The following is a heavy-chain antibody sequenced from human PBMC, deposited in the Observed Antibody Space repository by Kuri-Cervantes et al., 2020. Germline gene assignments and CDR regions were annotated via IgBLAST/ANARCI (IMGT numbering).Heavy chain of an antibody. V-gene: IGHV3-30*07. CDR2: ISYDGSNK. CDR1: GFTFSSYA. D-gene: IGHD6-13*01. J-gene: IGHJ6*03. CDR3: AKAGYSSSWYDYYYYYYMDV. Sequence: GESLKISCAASGFTFSSYAMHWVRQAPGKGLEWVAVISYDGSNKYYADSVKGRFTISRDNSKNTLYLQMNSLRAEDTAVYYCAKAGYSSSWYDYYYYYYMDVWGKGTTVTSP.